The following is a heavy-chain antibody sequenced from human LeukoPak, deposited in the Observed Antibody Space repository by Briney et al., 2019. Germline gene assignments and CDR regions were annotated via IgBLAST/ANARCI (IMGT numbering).Heavy chain of an antibody. CDR1: GYTFTGYY. D-gene: IGHD5-18*01. V-gene: IGHV1-2*06. J-gene: IGHJ4*02. Sequence: ASVKVSCKASGYTFTGYYMHWVRQAPGQGLEWMGRINPNSGGTNYAQKFQGRVTMTRDTSISTAYMELSRLRSDDTAVYYCATAYSYGYWELDYWGQGTLVTVSS. CDR3: ATAYSYGYWELDY. CDR2: INPNSGGT.